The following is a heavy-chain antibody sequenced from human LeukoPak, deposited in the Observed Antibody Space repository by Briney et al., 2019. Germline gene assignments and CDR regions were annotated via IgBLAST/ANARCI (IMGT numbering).Heavy chain of an antibody. CDR3: VRPDDNSFDF. V-gene: IGHV4-59*08. D-gene: IGHD3-9*01. CDR2: IHYSGST. CDR1: GGSFSGYY. Sequence: SETLSLTCAVYGGSFSGYYWSWIRQPPGKGLQWIGYIHYSGSTNYNPSLKSRVTISVDTSKNQFSLKLRSVTAADTAVYYCVRPDDNSFDFWGQGTMVTVSS. J-gene: IGHJ3*01.